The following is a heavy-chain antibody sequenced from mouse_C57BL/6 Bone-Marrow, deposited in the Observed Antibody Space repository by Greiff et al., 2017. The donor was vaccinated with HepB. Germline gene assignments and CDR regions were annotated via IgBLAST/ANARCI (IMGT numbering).Heavy chain of an antibody. D-gene: IGHD4-1*02. Sequence: EVMLVESGGDLVKPGGSLKLSCAASGFTFSSYGMSWVRQTPDKRLEWVATISSGGSYTYYPDSVKGRFTISRDNAKNTLYLQMSSLKSEDTAMYYCASATGGFDYWGQGTTLTVSS. V-gene: IGHV5-6*01. CDR3: ASATGGFDY. CDR2: ISSGGSYT. CDR1: GFTFSSYG. J-gene: IGHJ2*01.